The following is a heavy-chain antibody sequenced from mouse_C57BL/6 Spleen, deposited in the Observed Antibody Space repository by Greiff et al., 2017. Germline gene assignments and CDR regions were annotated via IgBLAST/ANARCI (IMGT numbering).Heavy chain of an antibody. D-gene: IGHD1-1*01. V-gene: IGHV5-4*01. CDR3: ARDEVTAVLAYYSMDY. J-gene: IGHJ4*01. CDR2: ISDGGSYT. CDR1: GFTFSSYA. Sequence: EVMLVESGGGLVKPGGSLKLSCAASGFTFSSYAMSWVRQTPEKRLEWVATISDGGSYTYYPDNVKGRFTISRDNANNNPYLQMSHLKSEDTALXYGARDEVTAVLAYYSMDYWGKGTSVTVSS.